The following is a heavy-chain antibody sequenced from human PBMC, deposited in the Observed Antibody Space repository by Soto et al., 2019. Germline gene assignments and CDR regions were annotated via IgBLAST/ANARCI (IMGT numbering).Heavy chain of an antibody. J-gene: IGHJ3*02. CDR1: GGSISSGGYS. Sequence: SETLSLTCAVSGGSISSGGYSWNWIRQPPGKGLEWIGYIYQSGSTYYNPSLKSRVTISVDRSKNQFSLKLSSVTAADTAVYYCARLSYDSSASDAFDIWGQGTMVTVSS. D-gene: IGHD3-22*01. CDR3: ARLSYDSSASDAFDI. CDR2: IYQSGST. V-gene: IGHV4-30-2*01.